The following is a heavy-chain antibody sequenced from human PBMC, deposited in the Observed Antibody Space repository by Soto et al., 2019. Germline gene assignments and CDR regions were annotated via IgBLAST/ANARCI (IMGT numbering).Heavy chain of an antibody. Sequence: QVQLVQSGAEVKKPGSSVKVSCKASGGTFSSYAISWVRQAPGQGLEWMGGIIPIFGTANYAQKVQGRVTITADESTSTAYMELSSLRSEDTAVYYCARGIVVVPAAIHWFDPWGQGTLVTVAS. CDR1: GGTFSSYA. CDR2: IIPIFGTA. D-gene: IGHD2-2*01. CDR3: ARGIVVVPAAIHWFDP. J-gene: IGHJ5*02. V-gene: IGHV1-69*01.